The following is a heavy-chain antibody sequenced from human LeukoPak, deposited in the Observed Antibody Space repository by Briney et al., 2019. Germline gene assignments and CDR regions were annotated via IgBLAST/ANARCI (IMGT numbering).Heavy chain of an antibody. D-gene: IGHD1-26*01. CDR3: AKAWTQVGATGYFDY. J-gene: IGHJ4*02. CDR2: ISYDGSNK. CDR1: GFTFSSYA. Sequence: GGSLRLSCAASGFTFSSYAMHWVRQSPGKGLEWVAVISYDGSNKYYADSVKGRFTISRDNSKNTLYLQMNSLRAEDTAVYYCAKAWTQVGATGYFDYWGQGTLVTVSS. V-gene: IGHV3-30*04.